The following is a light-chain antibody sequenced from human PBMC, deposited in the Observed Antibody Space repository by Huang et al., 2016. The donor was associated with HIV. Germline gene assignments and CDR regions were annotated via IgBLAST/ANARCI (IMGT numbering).Light chain of an antibody. Sequence: IVLTQSPPTLSIYPGERFTLSCRASQCVGDYVAWYQQKPGQAPRLLIYDASQRASGVSARFSCSGSGTEFILTISSLEPEDYAVYYCQQRSKWLSFGGGTKVEIK. J-gene: IGKJ4*01. V-gene: IGKV3-11*01. CDR1: QCVGDY. CDR3: QQRSKWLS. CDR2: DAS.